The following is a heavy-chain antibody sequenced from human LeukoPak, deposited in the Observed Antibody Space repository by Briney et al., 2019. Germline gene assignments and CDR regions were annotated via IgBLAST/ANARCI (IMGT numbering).Heavy chain of an antibody. J-gene: IGHJ4*02. CDR1: GYTFTRYY. CDR3: ARVFVGCSSFGESIDY. CDR2: INPNSGGT. Sequence: ASVKVSCKPSGYTFTRYYMHWVRQAPGQGLEWMGRINPNSGGTNYAQKFQGRVTMTRDTSISTAYMELSRLRSDDTAVYYCARVFVGCSSFGESIDYWGQGTLVTVSS. V-gene: IGHV1-2*06. D-gene: IGHD3-10*01.